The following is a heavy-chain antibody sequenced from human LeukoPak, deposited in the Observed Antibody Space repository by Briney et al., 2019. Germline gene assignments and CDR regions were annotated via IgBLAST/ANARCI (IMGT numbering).Heavy chain of an antibody. CDR1: GFTFSIYS. V-gene: IGHV3-23*01. CDR2: IGGSGTTT. CDR3: AKRSPAAATRVFDS. J-gene: IGHJ4*02. Sequence: GGSLRLSCVASGFTFSIYSMNWVRQAPGKGLEWVSTIGGSGTTTYYADSVKGRFTISRDNSKNTLYLQMNSLRAEDTAVYYCAKRSPAAATRVFDSWGQGTLVTDSS. D-gene: IGHD2-2*01.